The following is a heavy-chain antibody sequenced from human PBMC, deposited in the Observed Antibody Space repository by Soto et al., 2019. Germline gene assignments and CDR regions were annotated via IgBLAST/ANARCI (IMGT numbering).Heavy chain of an antibody. D-gene: IGHD1-26*01. J-gene: IGHJ4*02. CDR1: GGSISSGDYY. Sequence: SETLSLTCTVSGGSISSGDYYWSWIRQSPGKGLEWIGYIHHSGSTYYTPSLKSRVTISIDTSKNQFSLRLNSVTAADTAVYYCGREVGYFAYWGKGTLVTVSS. CDR3: GREVGYFAY. CDR2: IHHSGST. V-gene: IGHV4-30-4*01.